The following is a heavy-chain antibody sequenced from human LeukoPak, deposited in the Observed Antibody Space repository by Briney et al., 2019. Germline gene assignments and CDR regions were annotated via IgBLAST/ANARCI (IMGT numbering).Heavy chain of an antibody. CDR1: GFTFSSYG. CDR2: ISYDGSNK. D-gene: IGHD1-26*01. CDR3: ARSNSDVYFES. J-gene: IGHJ4*02. V-gene: IGHV3-33*05. Sequence: GGSLRLSCAASGFTFSSYGMHWVRQAPGKGLEWVAVISYDGSNKYYADSVKGRFTISRDNSKNTLYLQMNSLRAEDTAVYYCARSNSDVYFESWGQGTLVTVSS.